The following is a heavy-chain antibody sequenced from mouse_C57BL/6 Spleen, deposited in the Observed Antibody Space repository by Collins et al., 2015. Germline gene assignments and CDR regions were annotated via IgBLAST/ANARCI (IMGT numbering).Heavy chain of an antibody. Sequence: QVQLKESGPGLVAPSQSLSITCTVSGFSLTGYGENWVRQPPGKGLEWLGMIWGDGSTDYNSALKSRLSISEDNSKSQVFLKMNSLQTDDTARYYCARTYDYDAMDYWGQGTSVTVSS. J-gene: IGHJ4*01. D-gene: IGHD2-10*02. V-gene: IGHV2-6-7*01. CDR2: IWGDGST. CDR1: GFSLTGYG. CDR3: ARTYDYDAMDY.